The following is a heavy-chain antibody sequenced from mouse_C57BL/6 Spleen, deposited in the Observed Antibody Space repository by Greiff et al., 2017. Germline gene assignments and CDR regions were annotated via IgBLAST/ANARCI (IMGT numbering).Heavy chain of an antibody. CDR2: IDPNSGGT. CDR1: GYTFTSYW. CDR3: ARSLYGSVYYYAMDY. V-gene: IGHV1-72*01. D-gene: IGHD1-1*01. J-gene: IGHJ4*01. Sequence: QVQLQQPGAELVKPGASVKLSCKASGYTFTSYWMHWVKQRPGRGLEWIGRIDPNSGGTKYNENVKSKATLTVDKPSSTAYMQLSSLTAEDSAVYYCARSLYGSVYYYAMDYWGQGTSVTVSS.